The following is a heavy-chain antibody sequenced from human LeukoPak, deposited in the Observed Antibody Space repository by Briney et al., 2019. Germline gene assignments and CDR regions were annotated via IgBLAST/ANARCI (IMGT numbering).Heavy chain of an antibody. CDR2: IYTSGST. Sequence: SETLSLTCTVSGGSISSYYWSWIRQPAGTALEWIGRIYTSGSTNYNPSVKSRVTMSIDTSKNQFSLKLSSVTAADTAVYYCARGSMVRGEFAYWGQGTLVTVSS. CDR3: ARGSMVRGEFAY. CDR1: GGSISSYY. V-gene: IGHV4-4*07. J-gene: IGHJ4*02. D-gene: IGHD3-10*01.